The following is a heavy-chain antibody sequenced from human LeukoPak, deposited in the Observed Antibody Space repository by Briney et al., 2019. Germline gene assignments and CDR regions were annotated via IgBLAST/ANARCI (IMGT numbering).Heavy chain of an antibody. Sequence: PSETLSPTCTVAGGSISSYYWSWIRQPPGKGLEWIGYIYYSGSTNYNPSLKSRVTISVDTSKNQFSLKLSSVTAADTAVYYCARRGRYYYYGMDVWGQGTTVTVSS. CDR3: ARRGRYYYYGMDV. CDR1: GGSISSYY. J-gene: IGHJ6*02. CDR2: IYYSGST. V-gene: IGHV4-59*08.